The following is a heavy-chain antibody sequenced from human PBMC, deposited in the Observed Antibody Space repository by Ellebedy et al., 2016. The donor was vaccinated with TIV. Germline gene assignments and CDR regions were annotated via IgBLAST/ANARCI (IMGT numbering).Heavy chain of an antibody. V-gene: IGHV3-23*01. CDR1: GFTFSSYA. D-gene: IGHD3-9*01. CDR2: ISGSGGST. CDR3: AKYYDILTAYPGGAFDI. Sequence: GESLKISCAASGFTFSSYAMHWVRQAPGKGLEWVSAISGSGGSTYYADSVKGRFTISRDNSKNTLYLQMNSLRAEDTAVYDCAKYYDILTAYPGGAFDIWGQGTMVTVSS. J-gene: IGHJ3*02.